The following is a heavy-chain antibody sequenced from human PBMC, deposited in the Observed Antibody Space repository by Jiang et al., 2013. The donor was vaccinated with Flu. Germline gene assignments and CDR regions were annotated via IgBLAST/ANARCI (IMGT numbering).Heavy chain of an antibody. J-gene: IGHJ3*02. CDR3: ARRSSGWSGKDSFDI. CDR1: YW. D-gene: IGHD6-19*01. CDR2: IYPSDSNT. V-gene: IGHV5-51*01. Sequence: YWIGWVRQMPGKGLEWMGSIYPSDSNTRYSPSFQGQVTMSVDKSVFTAYLQWNSLKASDTAMYYCARRSSGWSGKDSFDIVGPRDKWSPSL.